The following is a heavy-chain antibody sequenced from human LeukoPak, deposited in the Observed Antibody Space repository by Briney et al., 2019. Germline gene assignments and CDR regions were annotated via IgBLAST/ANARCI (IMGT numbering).Heavy chain of an antibody. D-gene: IGHD3-22*01. V-gene: IGHV3-48*01. CDR3: ARERPRNYYDSSGPIRY. J-gene: IGHJ4*02. CDR1: GFTFSSYS. Sequence: PGESLRLSCAASGFTFSSYSMNWVRQAPGKGLEWVSYISSSSSTIYYADSVKGRFTISRDNAKNSLYLQMNSLRAEDTAVYYCARERPRNYYDSSGPIRYWGQGTLVTVSS. CDR2: ISSSSSTI.